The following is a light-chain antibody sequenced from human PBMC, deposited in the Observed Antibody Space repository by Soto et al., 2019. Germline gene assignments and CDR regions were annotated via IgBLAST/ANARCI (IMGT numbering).Light chain of an antibody. CDR2: VAS. J-gene: IGKJ5*01. CDR1: QSVSSTS. Sequence: KKSRGTLYVPEGERATXSCRXIQSVSSTSLAWYQQKPFQAPMLLMYVASIISTSIPYKFSCGRSGPDFNLTISRMAPEDFAVCYWQEYGIGRLITFGQGTRIEFK. V-gene: IGKV3-20*01. CDR3: QEYGIGRLIT.